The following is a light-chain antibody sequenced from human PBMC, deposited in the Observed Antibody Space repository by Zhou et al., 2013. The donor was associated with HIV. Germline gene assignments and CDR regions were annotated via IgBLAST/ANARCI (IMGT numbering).Light chain of an antibody. J-gene: IGKJ2*01. V-gene: IGKV1-39*01. CDR2: AAS. CDR1: QSINRY. Sequence: DIQMTQSPSSLSASVGDRVTITCRASQSINRYVNWYQQKPGKAPTVLIYAASTLQTGVPSRFSGSASGAEFTLTISSLQPDECATYYCQQSYSTPYTFGQGTKLDIK. CDR3: QQSYSTPYT.